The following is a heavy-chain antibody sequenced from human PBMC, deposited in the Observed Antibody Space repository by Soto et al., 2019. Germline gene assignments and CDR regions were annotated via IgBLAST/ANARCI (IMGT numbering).Heavy chain of an antibody. CDR1: GGSISSGGYS. CDR3: ARDKITGFFDY. J-gene: IGHJ4*02. CDR2: IYHSGST. Sequence: PSETLSLTCAVSGGSISSGGYSWSWIRQPPGKGLEWIGYIYHSGSTYYNPSLESRVTISLDRSKNQFSLKLSSVTAADTAVYYCARDKITGFFDYWGQGTLVTVSS. D-gene: IGHD2-8*02. V-gene: IGHV4-30-2*01.